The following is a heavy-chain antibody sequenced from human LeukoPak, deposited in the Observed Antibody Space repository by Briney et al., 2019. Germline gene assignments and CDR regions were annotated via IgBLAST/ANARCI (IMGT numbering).Heavy chain of an antibody. J-gene: IGHJ4*02. V-gene: IGHV3-30*04. D-gene: IGHD3-22*01. CDR3: AKDTLRVYYDLWCPIDY. CDR2: ISYDGSNK. CDR1: GFTFSSYA. Sequence: GGSLRLSCAASGFTFSSYAMHWVCQAPGKGLEWVAVISYDGSNKYYADSVKGRFTISRDNSKNTQYLQMNSLRAEDTAVYYCAKDTLRVYYDLWCPIDYWGQGTLVTVSS.